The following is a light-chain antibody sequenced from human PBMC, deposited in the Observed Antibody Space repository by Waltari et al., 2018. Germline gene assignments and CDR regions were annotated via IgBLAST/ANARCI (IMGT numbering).Light chain of an antibody. CDR2: AAS. CDR3: QQSYGIPLT. J-gene: IGKJ4*01. Sequence: IQMTQSPSSLSASVGDRLTITCRASQSIRNFLHWYQKKPGKAPNLLIYAASSLQSGVPSRFSGSGSGTEFTLTIHSLQPEDFATYYCQQSYGIPLTFGGGTKVEIK. V-gene: IGKV1-39*01. CDR1: QSIRNF.